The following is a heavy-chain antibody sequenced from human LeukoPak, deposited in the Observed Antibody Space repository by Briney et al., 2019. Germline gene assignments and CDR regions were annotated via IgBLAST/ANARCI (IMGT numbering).Heavy chain of an antibody. CDR2: MNPNSGNT. D-gene: IGHD3-9*01. Sequence: ASVKVSCKASGYTFTSYDINWVRQATGQGLEWMGWMNPNSGNTGYAQKFQGRVTMTRNTSINTAYMELSSLGSEDTAVYYCARVDYDILTGYSPNWFDPWGQGTLVTVSS. CDR3: ARVDYDILTGYSPNWFDP. V-gene: IGHV1-8*01. CDR1: GYTFTSYD. J-gene: IGHJ5*02.